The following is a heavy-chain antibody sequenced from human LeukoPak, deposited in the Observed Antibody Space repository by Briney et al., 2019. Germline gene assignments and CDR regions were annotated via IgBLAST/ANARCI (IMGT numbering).Heavy chain of an antibody. V-gene: IGHV3-48*03. CDR1: GFTFSSYE. J-gene: IGHJ4*02. Sequence: GGSLRLSCAASGFTFSSYEMNWVRQAPGKGLEWVSYISSSGSTIYYADSVKGRFTISRDNAKNSLYLQMNSLRAEDTAVYYCARGYDILTGNHCHNDYWGQGTLVTVSS. D-gene: IGHD3-9*01. CDR2: ISSSGSTI. CDR3: ARGYDILTGNHCHNDY.